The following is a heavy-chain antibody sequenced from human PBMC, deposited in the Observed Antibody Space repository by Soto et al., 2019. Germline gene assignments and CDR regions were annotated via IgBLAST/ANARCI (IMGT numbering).Heavy chain of an antibody. CDR2: IRSQPYGGTT. CDR3: IGSFPF. J-gene: IGHJ4*02. CDR1: GFPFANFL. D-gene: IGHD3-10*01. V-gene: IGHV3-49*03. Sequence: ESGGGLVEPGRSLRLSCITSGFPFANFLMSWFRQAPGKGLEWVGFIRSQPYGGTTQYAPSVSGRFIISRDDSKGILYLQMNSLTTEDSGVYYCIGSFPFWGQGTLVTVSS.